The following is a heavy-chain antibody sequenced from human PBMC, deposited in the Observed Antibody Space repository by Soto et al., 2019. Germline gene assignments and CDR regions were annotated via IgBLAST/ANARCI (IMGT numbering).Heavy chain of an antibody. V-gene: IGHV4-31*03. CDR2: IYYSGST. Sequence: PSETLSLTCTVSGGSISSSSYYWVWIRQPPGKGLEWIGYIYYSGSTYYNPSLKSRVTISVDTSKNQFSLKLSSVTAADTAVYYCARYHPNDYYYGMDVWGQGTTVTVSS. J-gene: IGHJ6*02. CDR1: GGSISSSSYY. CDR3: ARYHPNDYYYGMDV.